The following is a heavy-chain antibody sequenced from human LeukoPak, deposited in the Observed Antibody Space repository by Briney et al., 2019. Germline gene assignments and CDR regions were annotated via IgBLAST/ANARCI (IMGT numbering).Heavy chain of an antibody. CDR3: AIRGKSYDSSGYYGRYFQH. J-gene: IGHJ1*01. Sequence: ASVKVSCKASGYTFTGYYMHWVRQAPGQGLEWMGWINPNSGGTSYAQKFQGWVTMTRDTSISTAYMELSRLRSDDTAVYYCAIRGKSYDSSGYYGRYFQHWGQGTLVTVSS. CDR2: INPNSGGT. D-gene: IGHD3-22*01. V-gene: IGHV1-2*04. CDR1: GYTFTGYY.